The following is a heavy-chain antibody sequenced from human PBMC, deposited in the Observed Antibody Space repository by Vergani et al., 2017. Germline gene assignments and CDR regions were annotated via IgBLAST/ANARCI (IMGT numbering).Heavy chain of an antibody. CDR2: VSGSSATP. V-gene: IGHV3-23*01. J-gene: IGHJ4*02. Sequence: EVQLLESGGGLVQPGGSLRLSCEASGFSFPGYAMSWVRQAPGKGLEWVSSVSGSSATPYYADSVKGRFIISRDNAKKSLYLQMNSLRGEDTAVYYCARGNSLGSYWGQGTLVTVSS. CDR1: GFSFPGYA. CDR3: ARGNSLGSY. D-gene: IGHD1-7*01.